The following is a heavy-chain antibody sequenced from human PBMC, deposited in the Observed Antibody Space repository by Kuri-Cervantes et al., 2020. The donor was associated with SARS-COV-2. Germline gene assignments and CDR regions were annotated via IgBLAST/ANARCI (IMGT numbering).Heavy chain of an antibody. J-gene: IGHJ3*02. Sequence: SETLSLTCTVSGGSISSGDYYWGWIRQSPGKGLEWIGSIHHSGGFYGFGTTYYNPSLKSRVTIFLDMSKNQLSLRLSSVTAADTAAYYCARPGGGNRWDGFNIWGQGTTVTVSS. V-gene: IGHV4-39*01. CDR3: ARPGGGNRWDGFNI. D-gene: IGHD4-23*01. CDR2: IHHSGGFYGFGTT. CDR1: GGSISSGDYY.